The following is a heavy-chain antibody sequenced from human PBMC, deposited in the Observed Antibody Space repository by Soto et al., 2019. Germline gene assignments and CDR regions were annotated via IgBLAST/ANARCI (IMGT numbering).Heavy chain of an antibody. J-gene: IGHJ4*02. Sequence: PSETLSLTCNASGGSITSIGSAWGWIRQSPGKGLEWIGTIDYSGNIYYIPSLKGRITISVDTSKNQISLKLSSVTAADTAVYYCARHIHNQGFEYYFDSWGQGTLVTVSS. D-gene: IGHD1-1*01. CDR1: GGSITSIGSA. V-gene: IGHV4-39*01. CDR2: IDYSGNI. CDR3: ARHIHNQGFEYYFDS.